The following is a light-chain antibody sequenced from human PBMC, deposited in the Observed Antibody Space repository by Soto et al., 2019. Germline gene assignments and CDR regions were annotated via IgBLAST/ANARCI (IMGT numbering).Light chain of an antibody. CDR2: LEGSGTY. J-gene: IGLJ2*01. Sequence: QSVLTQSSSASASLGSSVKLTCTLSSGHSSYIIAWHQQQPGKAPRYLMKLEGSGTYNKGNGVPDRFSGSRSGADRYLTISNLQFEDEADYYCGTWDSNTRVFGGGTKLTVL. CDR1: SGHSSYI. V-gene: IGLV4-60*02. CDR3: GTWDSNTRV.